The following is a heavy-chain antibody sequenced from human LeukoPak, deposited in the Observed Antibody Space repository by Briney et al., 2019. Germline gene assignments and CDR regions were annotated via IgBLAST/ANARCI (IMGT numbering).Heavy chain of an antibody. CDR1: GGSISSSSYY. V-gene: IGHV4-39*07. CDR3: ARPRDNWKKLGAFDI. Sequence: SETLSLTCTVSGGSISSSSYYWSWIRQPPGKGLEWIGEINHSGSTNYNPSLKSRVTISVDTSKNQFSLKLSSVTAADTAVYXXARPRDNWKKLGAFDIWGQGTMVTVSS. CDR2: INHSGST. D-gene: IGHD1-20*01. J-gene: IGHJ3*02.